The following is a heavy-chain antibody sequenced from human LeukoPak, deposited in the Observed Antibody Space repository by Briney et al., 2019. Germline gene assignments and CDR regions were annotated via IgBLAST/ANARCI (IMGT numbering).Heavy chain of an antibody. J-gene: IGHJ6*03. Sequence: ASVKVSCKASGGTFSSYAISWVRQAPGQGLEWMGGIIPIFGTANYAQKFQGRVTITADESTSTAYMELSSLRSEDTAVYYCARGSSGWVPYYYYYMDVWGKGTTVTISS. CDR1: GGTFSSYA. CDR3: ARGSSGWVPYYYYYMDV. CDR2: IIPIFGTA. V-gene: IGHV1-69*13. D-gene: IGHD6-19*01.